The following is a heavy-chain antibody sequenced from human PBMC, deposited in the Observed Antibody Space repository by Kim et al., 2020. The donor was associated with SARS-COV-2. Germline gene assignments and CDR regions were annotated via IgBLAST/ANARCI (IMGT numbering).Heavy chain of an antibody. Sequence: GGSLRLSCAASGFTFSSYGMHWVRQAPGKGLEWVAVISYDGSNKYYADSVKGRFTISRDNSKNTLYLQMNSLRAEDTAVYYCAKDQGWLQLGPGFDYWGQGTLVTVSS. J-gene: IGHJ4*02. CDR2: ISYDGSNK. CDR3: AKDQGWLQLGPGFDY. CDR1: GFTFSSYG. V-gene: IGHV3-30*18. D-gene: IGHD5-12*01.